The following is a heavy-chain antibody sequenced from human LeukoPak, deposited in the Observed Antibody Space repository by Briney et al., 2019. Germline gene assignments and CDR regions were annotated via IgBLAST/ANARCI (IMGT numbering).Heavy chain of an antibody. J-gene: IGHJ6*02. D-gene: IGHD3-22*01. CDR1: GFTFSSYA. V-gene: IGHV3-30-3*01. Sequence: PGGSLRLSCAASGFTFSSYAMHWVRQAPGKGLEGVAVISYDGSNKYYADSVKGRFTISRDNSKNTLYLQMNSLRAEDTAVYYCATDYYDSSGLPYGMDVWGQGTTVTVSS. CDR3: ATDYYDSSGLPYGMDV. CDR2: ISYDGSNK.